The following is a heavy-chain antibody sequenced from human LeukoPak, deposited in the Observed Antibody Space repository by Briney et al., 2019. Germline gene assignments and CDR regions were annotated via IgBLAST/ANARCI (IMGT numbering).Heavy chain of an antibody. CDR3: VSPRGFSYGYFDY. V-gene: IGHV4-39*01. J-gene: IGHJ4*02. Sequence: PGGSPRLTCAASGFTFSIYEMNWVRQPPGKGLEWIGSIYYSKNTYYNPSLKSRVTISADTSKNQFSLTLGSVSATDTAVYYCVSPRGFSYGYFDYWGQGTLVTVSS. CDR2: IYYSKNT. D-gene: IGHD5-18*01. CDR1: GFTFSIYE.